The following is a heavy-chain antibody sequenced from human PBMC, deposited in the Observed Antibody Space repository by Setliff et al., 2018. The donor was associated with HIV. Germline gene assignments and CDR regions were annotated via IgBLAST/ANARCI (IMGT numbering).Heavy chain of an antibody. J-gene: IGHJ4*02. V-gene: IGHV3-30*02. CDR3: AKDKGQKYADY. CDR2: IRSDGSNK. CDR1: GLTFSNCG. Sequence: VGSLRLSCATSGLTFSNCGMHWVRQAPGKGLEWVASIRSDGSNKYYADSVTGRFTISRDDSKNTLYLQMNSLRAEDTAVYYCAKDKGQKYADYWGQGTMVTVSS. D-gene: IGHD3-10*01.